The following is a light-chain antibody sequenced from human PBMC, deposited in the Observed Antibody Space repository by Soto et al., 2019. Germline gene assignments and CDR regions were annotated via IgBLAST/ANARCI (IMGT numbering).Light chain of an antibody. CDR2: GTS. CDR3: QQYGSSPWT. CDR1: QSVRNNY. J-gene: IGKJ1*01. Sequence: IVLTQSPGTLSLSPGERVTLSCRASQSVRNNYLAWYQHKPGQAPRLLIYGTSSRATGISDRFSGSGSGTDFTLTLSSLEPEDFAVYYCQQYGSSPWTFGQGTKVEIK. V-gene: IGKV3-20*01.